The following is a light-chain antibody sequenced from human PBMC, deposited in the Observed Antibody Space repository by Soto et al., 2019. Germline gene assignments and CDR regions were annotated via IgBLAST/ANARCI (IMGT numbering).Light chain of an antibody. J-gene: IGKJ1*01. CDR3: QQYDSSPRT. CDR1: QSVSSSF. V-gene: IGKV3-20*01. CDR2: GAS. Sequence: DIVLTQSPGALSLSPGERATLSCRASQSVSSSFLAWYQQKPGQATRLLIYGASSRATGIPDRFSGSGSGTDFTLTISRLEPEDFAVYYCQQYDSSPRTFGQGTKVEIK.